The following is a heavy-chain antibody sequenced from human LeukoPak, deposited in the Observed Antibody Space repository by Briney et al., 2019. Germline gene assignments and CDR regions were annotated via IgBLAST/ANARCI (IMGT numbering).Heavy chain of an antibody. V-gene: IGHV3-48*02. CDR2: ISSGSSTI. D-gene: IGHD3-10*01. Sequence: GGSLRLSCAASRFTFSSFSMNWVRQAPGKGLEWVSYISSGSSTIYYADSVKGRFTISRDNAKNSLYLQVNSLRDEDTAVYYCASAGGLLWFGEVLESSDAVHIWGQGTMVTVSS. CDR3: ASAGGLLWFGEVLESSDAVHI. J-gene: IGHJ3*02. CDR1: RFTFSSFS.